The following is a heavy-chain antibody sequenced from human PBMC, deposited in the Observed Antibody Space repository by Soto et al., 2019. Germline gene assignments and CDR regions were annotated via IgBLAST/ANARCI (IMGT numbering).Heavy chain of an antibody. Sequence: HPGGSLRLSCAASAFTFSTYGMHWLRQAPGKGLEWVAVISYDGSTKFYADSVKGRFTISRDNSKNTLYLQMNSLRAEDTAVYYCAKDRYSNTGNWFDPWGQGTLVTVSS. D-gene: IGHD6-13*01. CDR3: AKDRYSNTGNWFDP. J-gene: IGHJ5*02. CDR1: AFTFSTYG. CDR2: ISYDGSTK. V-gene: IGHV3-30*18.